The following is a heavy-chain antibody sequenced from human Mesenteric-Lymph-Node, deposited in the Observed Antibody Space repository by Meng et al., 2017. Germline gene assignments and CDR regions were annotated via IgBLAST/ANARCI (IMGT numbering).Heavy chain of an antibody. CDR3: ARGINTYYYDSSGYGGESKWGVSALYWYFDL. CDR2: IYYSGST. D-gene: IGHD3-22*01. Sequence: SETLSLTCTVSGGSISSYYWSWIRQPPGKGLEWIGYIYYSGSTNYNPSLKSRVTISVDTSKNQFSLKLSYVPAADTAVYYCARGINTYYYDSSGYGGESKWGVSALYWYFDLWGRGTLVTVSS. J-gene: IGHJ2*01. CDR1: GGSISSYY. V-gene: IGHV4-59*01.